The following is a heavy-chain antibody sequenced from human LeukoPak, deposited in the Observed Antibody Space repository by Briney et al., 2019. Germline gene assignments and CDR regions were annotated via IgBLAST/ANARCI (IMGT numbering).Heavy chain of an antibody. J-gene: IGHJ6*02. V-gene: IGHV3-30*02. CDR2: IRYDGSNK. CDR3: AKDTLSGYDYRLYYYYGMDV. Sequence: AGESLRLSCAASGFTFSSYGMHWVRQAPGKGLEWVAFIRYDGSNKYYADSVKGRFTISRDNSKNTLYLQMNSLRAEDTAVYYCAKDTLSGYDYRLYYYYGMDVWGQGTTVTVSS. D-gene: IGHD5-12*01. CDR1: GFTFSSYG.